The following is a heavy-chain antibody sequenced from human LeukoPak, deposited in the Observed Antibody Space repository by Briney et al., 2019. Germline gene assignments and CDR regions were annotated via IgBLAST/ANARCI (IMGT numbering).Heavy chain of an antibody. Sequence: PGGSLRLSCAASGFTVSNDYMSWVRQAPGRGLEWVSVIYGGGNIYYADSVKGRFIISRDKSKNTLFLQMNSLRAADTAVYYCAGHRGDGANFRWYFDLWGRGTLVTVSS. V-gene: IGHV3-53*01. CDR1: GFTVSNDY. CDR3: AGHRGDGANFRWYFDL. CDR2: IYGGGNI. J-gene: IGHJ2*01. D-gene: IGHD4/OR15-4a*01.